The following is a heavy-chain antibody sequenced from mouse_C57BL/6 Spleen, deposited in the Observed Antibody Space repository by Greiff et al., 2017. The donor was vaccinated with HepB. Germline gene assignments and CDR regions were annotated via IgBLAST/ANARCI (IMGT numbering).Heavy chain of an antibody. CDR2: IDPETGGT. CDR1: GYTFTDYE. Sequence: VKLMESGAELVRPGASVTLSCKASGYTFTDYEMHWVKQTPVHGLEWIGAIDPETGGTAYNQKFKGKAILTADKSSSTAYMELRSLTSEDSAVYYCTREGMDYGSSPFAYWGQGTLVTVSA. D-gene: IGHD1-1*01. J-gene: IGHJ3*01. CDR3: TREGMDYGSSPFAY. V-gene: IGHV1-15*01.